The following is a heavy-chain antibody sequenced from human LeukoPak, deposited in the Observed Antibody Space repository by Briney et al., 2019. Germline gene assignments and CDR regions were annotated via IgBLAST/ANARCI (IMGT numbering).Heavy chain of an antibody. J-gene: IGHJ5*02. V-gene: IGHV4-30-2*01. CDR2: IYHSGST. Sequence: SETLSLTCAVSGGSISSGGYSWSWIRQPPGKGLEWIGYIYHSGSTYYNPSLKSRVTISVDRSKNQFSLKLSSVSAADTAVYYCAREVRFGEGEWFDPWGQGTLVTVSS. CDR3: AREVRFGEGEWFDP. D-gene: IGHD3-10*01. CDR1: GGSISSGGYS.